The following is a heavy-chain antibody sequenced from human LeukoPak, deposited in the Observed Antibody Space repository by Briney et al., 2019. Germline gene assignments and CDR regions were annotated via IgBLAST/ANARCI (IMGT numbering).Heavy chain of an antibody. CDR2: IYYSRRT. Sequence: PSETLSLTGTVSSGSISSSSYYWGGIRQPPGKRLERIGSIYYSRRTYSNPSLKSRVTISVDTSKNQFSLKLSSVTASDTAVYYCARSSRTGGFDYWGQGTLVTVSS. CDR1: SGSISSSSYY. CDR3: ARSSRTGGFDY. D-gene: IGHD7-27*01. J-gene: IGHJ4*02. V-gene: IGHV4-39*01.